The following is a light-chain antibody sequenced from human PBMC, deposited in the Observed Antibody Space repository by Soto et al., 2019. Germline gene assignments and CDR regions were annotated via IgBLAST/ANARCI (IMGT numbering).Light chain of an antibody. CDR1: QAIDTY. CDR3: QQLNSFPFI. J-gene: IGKJ5*01. V-gene: IGKV1-9*01. Sequence: DIQLTQSPSFLSASVGDRVTITCRASQAIDTYLAWYQQKPGKAPKLLIYAASLLQSGVPSRFSVSESRTEFTLTINSLQPEDFASYYCQQLNSFPFIFGQGTRLEIK. CDR2: AAS.